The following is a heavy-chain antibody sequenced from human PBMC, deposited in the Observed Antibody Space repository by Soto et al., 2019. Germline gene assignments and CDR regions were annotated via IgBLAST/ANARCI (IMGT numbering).Heavy chain of an antibody. J-gene: IGHJ4*02. V-gene: IGHV2-5*02. CDR2: IYRGDDK. CDR3: AHTVARGAYWETFNY. Sequence: QITLKESGPPLVKPTQTLTLTCTVSGFSLMTNGVGVGWFRQPPGKALEWLALIYRGDDKRYRPSLNSRVTVTKDNNKNQGVLTIASMDPVDTATYYCAHTVARGAYWETFNYWGQGTLVTVSS. CDR1: GFSLMTNGVG. D-gene: IGHD1-26*01.